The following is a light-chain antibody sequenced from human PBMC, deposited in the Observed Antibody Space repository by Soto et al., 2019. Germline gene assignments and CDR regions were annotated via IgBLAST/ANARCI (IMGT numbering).Light chain of an antibody. Sequence: DIVMTQSPDSVAVSLGERATINCKSSQSLLSSADKKNYLAWYQQKSGQPPKLLIYGASTRQSGVPDRISGSGSGTDFTLTISSLQAEDVAIYSCQQYYSGPITFGGGTKVEIK. CDR3: QQYYSGPIT. CDR2: GAS. V-gene: IGKV4-1*01. J-gene: IGKJ4*01. CDR1: QSLLSSADKKNY.